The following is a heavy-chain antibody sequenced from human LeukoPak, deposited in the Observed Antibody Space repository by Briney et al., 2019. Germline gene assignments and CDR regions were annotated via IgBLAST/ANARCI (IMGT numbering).Heavy chain of an antibody. CDR1: GFTFSSSA. Sequence: GGSLRLSCATSGFTFSSSAMSWVRQAPGMGLEWVSSITGSGDKTDYADSVKGRFTLSRDNSKNTMYLQMNSLRVDDTAVYYXXXXXXXXXXXXXXXXRGSYYYGMDVWGQGTTVTVSS. CDR2: ITGSGDKT. D-gene: IGHD3-10*01. J-gene: IGHJ6*02. V-gene: IGHV3-23*01. CDR3: XXXXXXXXXXXXXXXRGSYYYGMDV.